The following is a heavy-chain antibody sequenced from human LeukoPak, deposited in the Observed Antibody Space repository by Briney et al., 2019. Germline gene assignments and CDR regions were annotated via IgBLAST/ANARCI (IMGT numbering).Heavy chain of an antibody. CDR3: TRDTSGYDFADFDY. V-gene: IGHV3-49*04. CDR1: GFTFGDYA. D-gene: IGHD5-12*01. CDR2: IRSKAYGGTT. Sequence: PGRSLRLSCTASGFTFGDYAMSWVRQAPGKGLEWVGFIRSKAYGGTTEYAASVKGRFTISRDDSKSIAYLQMNSLKTEDTAVYYCTRDTSGYDFADFDYWGQGTLVTVSS. J-gene: IGHJ4*02.